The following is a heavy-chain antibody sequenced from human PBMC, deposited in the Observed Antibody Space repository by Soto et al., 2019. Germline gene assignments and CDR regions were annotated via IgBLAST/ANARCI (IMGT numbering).Heavy chain of an antibody. D-gene: IGHD3-22*01. Sequence: QVQLVQSGAEVKKPESSVKVSCKASGGTFSRNDISWVRQAPGQGLEWMGGIIPIFGTAKYAQKFLGRLTITAEESSSTAYMELSSLRSEDTAVDDCARQLDYDGRGYYYAYWGQGTVVTISS. CDR3: ARQLDYDGRGYYYAY. V-gene: IGHV1-69*01. J-gene: IGHJ4*02. CDR1: GGTFSRND. CDR2: IIPIFGTA.